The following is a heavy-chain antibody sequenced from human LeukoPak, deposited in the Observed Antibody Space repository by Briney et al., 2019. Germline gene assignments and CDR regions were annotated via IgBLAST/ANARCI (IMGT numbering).Heavy chain of an antibody. Sequence: SETLSLTSTVSGGSISSYYWSWIRQPPGKGLEWIGYIYYSGSTNYNPSLKSRVTISVDTSKNQFSLKLSSVTAADTAVYYCARGRTLDSSDWGQGTLVTVSS. J-gene: IGHJ4*02. CDR3: ARGRTLDSSD. CDR1: GGSISSYY. V-gene: IGHV4-59*01. D-gene: IGHD3-22*01. CDR2: IYYSGST.